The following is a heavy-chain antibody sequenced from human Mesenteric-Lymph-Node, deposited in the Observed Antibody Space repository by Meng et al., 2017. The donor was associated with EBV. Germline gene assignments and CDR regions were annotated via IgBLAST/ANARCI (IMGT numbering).Heavy chain of an antibody. V-gene: IGHV7-4-1*02. Sequence: QVKLVKSVSELKEPGASGKVSCKASGYTFTNYAMHWVRQAPGQGLEWMGWIDTNPGNPTFAQGFTVRFVFSLDTSVSTAYLQISSLKAEDAAVYYCARGLSAAAGTVWGQGTLVTVSS. J-gene: IGHJ4*02. CDR2: IDTNPGNP. D-gene: IGHD6-13*01. CDR3: ARGLSAAAGTV. CDR1: GYTFTNYA.